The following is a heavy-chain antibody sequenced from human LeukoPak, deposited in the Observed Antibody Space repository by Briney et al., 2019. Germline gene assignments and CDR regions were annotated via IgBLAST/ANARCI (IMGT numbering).Heavy chain of an antibody. V-gene: IGHV3-30*03. D-gene: IGHD3-22*01. Sequence: GGSLRLSCAASGFTFSSYGMHWVRQAPGKGLEWVAVISYDGSNKYYADSVKGRFTISRDNSKNTLYLQMNSLRAEDTAVYYCAIMAGYYDSSGDAFDIWGQGTMVTASS. CDR3: AIMAGYYDSSGDAFDI. CDR1: GFTFSSYG. J-gene: IGHJ3*02. CDR2: ISYDGSNK.